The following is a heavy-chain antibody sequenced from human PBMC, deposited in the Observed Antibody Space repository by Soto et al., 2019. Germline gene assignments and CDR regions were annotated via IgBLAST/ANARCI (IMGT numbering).Heavy chain of an antibody. Sequence: QVQLVQSGAEVKKPGASVKVSCKASGYTFTSYGISWVRQAPGQGLEWMGWISAYNGNTNYAQKLQGRVTMTTDTSTSTADMELRSRASDDTAVDYGARDRRGGTMVRGVIDIEWGQGTLVTVSS. J-gene: IGHJ4*02. V-gene: IGHV1-18*01. CDR1: GYTFTSYG. D-gene: IGHD3-10*01. CDR2: ISAYNGNT. CDR3: ARDRRGGTMVRGVIDIE.